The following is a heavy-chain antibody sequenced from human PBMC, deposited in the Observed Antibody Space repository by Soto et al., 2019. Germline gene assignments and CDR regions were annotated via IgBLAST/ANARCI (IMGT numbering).Heavy chain of an antibody. V-gene: IGHV4-59*01. CDR1: GVSISSYY. CDR3: ARVLVGAGPNDWFDP. CDR2: ISNSGST. J-gene: IGHJ5*02. Sequence: QVQLQESGPGLVKPSETLSLTCSVSGVSISSYYWSWIRQTPGMGLEWIAYISNSGSTNYNPSLNSRVTISVDTSKNQLSLRLNSVTAADSCVYYCARVLVGAGPNDWFDPWGQGALVTVSS. D-gene: IGHD2-15*01.